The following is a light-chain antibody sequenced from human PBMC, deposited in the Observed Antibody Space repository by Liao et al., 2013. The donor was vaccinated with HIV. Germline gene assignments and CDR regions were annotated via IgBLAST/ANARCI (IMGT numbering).Light chain of an antibody. CDR1: KLGDKY. CDR3: QAWDSSTAYV. Sequence: SYDLTQPPSLSVSPGQTASISCSGDKLGDKYASWFQHKPGQSPVLVIYQDAKRPSGIPERFSGSNSGNTATLTISGAQATDEADYYCQAWDSSTAYVFGTGTKVTVL. V-gene: IGLV3-1*01. J-gene: IGLJ1*01. CDR2: QDA.